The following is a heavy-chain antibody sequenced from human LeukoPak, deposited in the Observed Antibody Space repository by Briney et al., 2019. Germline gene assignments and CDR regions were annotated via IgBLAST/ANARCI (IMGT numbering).Heavy chain of an antibody. V-gene: IGHV3-53*01. CDR2: IYSGGST. D-gene: IGHD6-13*01. Sequence: GGSLRLSCAASGFTVSSNYMSWVRQAPGKGLEWVSVIYSGGSTYYADSAKGRFTISRDNSKNTLYLQMNSLRAEDTAVYYCARMKSSSWYRGWFDPWGQGTLVTVSS. J-gene: IGHJ5*02. CDR3: ARMKSSSWYRGWFDP. CDR1: GFTVSSNY.